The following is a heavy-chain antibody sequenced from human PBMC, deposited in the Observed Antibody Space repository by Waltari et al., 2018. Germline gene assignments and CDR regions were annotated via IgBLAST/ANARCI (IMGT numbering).Heavy chain of an antibody. V-gene: IGHV3-21*01. Sequence: EVQLVESGGGRVKPGGSVRLSCAASGFTFSSYSMNWVRQAPGKGLEWVSAISSSSSYICDEASAKWRVTIYSDSGKNSLALQRNSLRAEDTSVYYCAWYSVRHEGYCDGMDVWGQGTTVTVSS. CDR3: AWYSVRHEGYCDGMDV. D-gene: IGHD1-20*01. CDR1: GFTFSSYS. CDR2: ISSSSSYI. J-gene: IGHJ6*02.